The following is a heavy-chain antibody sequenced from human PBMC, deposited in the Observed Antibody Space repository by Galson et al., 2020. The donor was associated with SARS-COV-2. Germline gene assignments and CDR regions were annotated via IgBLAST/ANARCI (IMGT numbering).Heavy chain of an antibody. CDR1: GFTFNNFA. Sequence: GGSLRLSCAASGFTFNNFALTWVRQAPGKGLEWVSSISASGGSTYYADSVRGRFTISRDNSKKTLFLQMNSLTAEDTAVYYCAKFACASASCYTAASKNWFVPWGQGTLVTVSS. V-gene: IGHV3-23*01. D-gene: IGHD2-2*02. CDR2: ISASGGST. J-gene: IGHJ5*02. CDR3: AKFACASASCYTAASKNWFVP.